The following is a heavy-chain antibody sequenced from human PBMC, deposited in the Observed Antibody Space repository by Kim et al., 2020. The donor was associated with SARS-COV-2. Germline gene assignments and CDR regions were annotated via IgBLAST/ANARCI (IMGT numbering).Heavy chain of an antibody. V-gene: IGHV3-33*01. Sequence: KDDADAVRGRFNISRDNAKSTLYLQMNSLRAEETAGYYCARDGVSGELGYWGQGTLVTVSS. CDR3: ARDGVSGELGY. J-gene: IGHJ4*02. D-gene: IGHD3-10*01. CDR2: K.